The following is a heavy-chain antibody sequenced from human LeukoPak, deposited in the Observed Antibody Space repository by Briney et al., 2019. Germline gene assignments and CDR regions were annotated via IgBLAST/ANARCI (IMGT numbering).Heavy chain of an antibody. V-gene: IGHV3-23*01. D-gene: IGHD6-19*01. CDR2: ISGSGGST. CDR1: GFTFSSYA. CDR3: AKVSVAGISYDY. Sequence: GGSLRLSCAASGFTFSSYAMSWVRQAPGKGLEWVSAISGSGGSTYYADSVKGQFTISRDNSKNTLYPQMNSLRAEDTAVYYCAKVSVAGISYDYWGQGTLVTVSS. J-gene: IGHJ4*02.